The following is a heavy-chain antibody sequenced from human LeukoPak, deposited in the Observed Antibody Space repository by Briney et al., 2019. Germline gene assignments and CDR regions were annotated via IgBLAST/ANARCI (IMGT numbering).Heavy chain of an antibody. CDR3: ARGDFSDYGDYVDAFDI. Sequence: GGSLRLSCAASGFTFNNYWMSWVRQVPGKGLQWVANIKQDGSAKFYVDSVKGRSTISRDNTKNSLYLRMNSLRVEDTAVYYCARGDFSDYGDYVDAFDIWGQGTMVTVSS. CDR1: GFTFNNYW. J-gene: IGHJ3*02. CDR2: IKQDGSAK. D-gene: IGHD4-17*01. V-gene: IGHV3-7*01.